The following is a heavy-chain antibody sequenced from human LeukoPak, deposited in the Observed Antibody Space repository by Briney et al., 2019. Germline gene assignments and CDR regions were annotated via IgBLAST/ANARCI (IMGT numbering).Heavy chain of an antibody. V-gene: IGHV4-30-2*01. CDR1: TASTTSNTYY. J-gene: IGHJ4*02. CDR2: IYHGGNT. D-gene: IGHD2/OR15-2a*01. Sequence: PSETPSLTCTVFTASTTSNTYYWSWIRQPPGKGLEWIGYIYHGGNTYYNPSLQGRVTMSGDRSKNQFSLKLNSVTAADTAVYYCASSTTNFGYYFDYWGQGTLVTVSS. CDR3: ASSTTNFGYYFDY.